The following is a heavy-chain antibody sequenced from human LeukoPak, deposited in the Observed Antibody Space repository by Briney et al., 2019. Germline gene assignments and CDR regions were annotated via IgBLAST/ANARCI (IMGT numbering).Heavy chain of an antibody. CDR3: ARVIRTGNSGFSFDY. D-gene: IGHD4-23*01. CDR1: GFTVSSTY. V-gene: IGHV3-53*01. CDR2: IYSDGTT. J-gene: IGHJ4*01. Sequence: GGSLRLSCTASGFTVSSTYVSWVRQAPGKGLEWVSIIYSDGTTCYADSVKGRFTLSRDNSKNTVYLQMNSLRAEDTAKYYCARVIRTGNSGFSFDYWGQGILVTVSS.